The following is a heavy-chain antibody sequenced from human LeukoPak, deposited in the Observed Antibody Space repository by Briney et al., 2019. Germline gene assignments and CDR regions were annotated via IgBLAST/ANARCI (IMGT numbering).Heavy chain of an antibody. D-gene: IGHD6-19*01. CDR1: GGSISNSSYY. CDR2: IYYRGST. Sequence: SETLSLTCTVSGGSISNSSYYWGWIRQPPGKDLEWIGSIYYRGSTYYNASLESRVTISVDTSKNQFSLKLTSVTAADTAVYYCARRGFSSGFYYFDYWGQGTLVTVSS. J-gene: IGHJ4*02. CDR3: ARRGFSSGFYYFDY. V-gene: IGHV4-39*07.